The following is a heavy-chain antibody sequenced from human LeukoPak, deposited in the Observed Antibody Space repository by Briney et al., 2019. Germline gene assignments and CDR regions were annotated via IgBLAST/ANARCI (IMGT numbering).Heavy chain of an antibody. CDR1: GFTFSNYW. Sequence: PGGSLRLSCAASGFTFSNYWMHWVRQVPGKGLVWVSRINSVGSSTSYADSVKGRFTISRDNAKNTLYLQMNSLRAEDTAVYYCAKVAGTTEFDYWGQGTLVTVSS. CDR2: INSVGSST. CDR3: AKVAGTTEFDY. V-gene: IGHV3-74*01. D-gene: IGHD6-19*01. J-gene: IGHJ4*02.